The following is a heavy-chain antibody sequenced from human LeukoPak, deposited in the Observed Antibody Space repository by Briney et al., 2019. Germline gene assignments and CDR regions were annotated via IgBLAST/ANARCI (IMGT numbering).Heavy chain of an antibody. CDR2: ISYDGSNK. D-gene: IGHD2-2*02. V-gene: IGHV3-30*03. J-gene: IGHJ4*02. CDR1: GFTFSSYG. CDR3: ARDRCSSTSCYTELDY. Sequence: GGSLRLSCAASGFTFSSYGMHWVRQAPGKGLEWVAVISYDGSNKYYADSVKGRFTISRDNSKNTVYLQMDSLRAEDTAVYYCARDRCSSTSCYTELDYWGQGTLVSVSS.